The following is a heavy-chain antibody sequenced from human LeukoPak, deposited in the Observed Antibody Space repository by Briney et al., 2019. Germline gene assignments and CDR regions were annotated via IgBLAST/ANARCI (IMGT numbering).Heavy chain of an antibody. J-gene: IGHJ4*02. V-gene: IGHV3-49*03. D-gene: IGHD4-17*01. CDR3: TRGGFYGDYYFDY. Sequence: GGSLRLSCTASGFTFGDYAMSWFRQAPGMGLEWVGFIRSKAYGGTTEYAASVKGRFTISRDDSKSIAYLQMNSLKTEDTAVYYCTRGGFYGDYYFDYWGQGTLVTVSS. CDR2: IRSKAYGGTT. CDR1: GFTFGDYA.